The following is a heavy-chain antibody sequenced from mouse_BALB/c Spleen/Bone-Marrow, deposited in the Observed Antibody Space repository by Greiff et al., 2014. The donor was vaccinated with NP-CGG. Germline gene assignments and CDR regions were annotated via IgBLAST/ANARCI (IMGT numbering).Heavy chain of an antibody. CDR3: ARQYGNLGVMDY. CDR2: ISSGGSYT. D-gene: IGHD2-1*01. Sequence: EVQVVESGGDLVKPGGSLKLSCAASGFTFSRYGMSWVRQTPDKRLEWVANISSGGSYTYYPDNVKGRFTISRDNAKNTLYLHMSILKSEDTAMYYCARQYGNLGVMDYWGQGTSVTVSS. J-gene: IGHJ4*01. V-gene: IGHV5-6*01. CDR1: GFTFSRYG.